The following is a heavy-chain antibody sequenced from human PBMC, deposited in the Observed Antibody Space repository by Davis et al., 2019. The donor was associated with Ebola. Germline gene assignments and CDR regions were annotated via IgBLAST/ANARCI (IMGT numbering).Heavy chain of an antibody. CDR2: IRSKAYGGTT. CDR1: GFTFGDYA. Sequence: GESLKISCRASGFTFGDYAMNWFRQAPGKGLEWVGFIRSKAYGGTTEYAASVKGRFAISRDDSKSIAYLQMNSLKTEDTAVYYCTKGPDSSGYYYWDWYFDLWGRGTLVTVSS. D-gene: IGHD3-22*01. J-gene: IGHJ2*01. V-gene: IGHV3-49*03. CDR3: TKGPDSSGYYYWDWYFDL.